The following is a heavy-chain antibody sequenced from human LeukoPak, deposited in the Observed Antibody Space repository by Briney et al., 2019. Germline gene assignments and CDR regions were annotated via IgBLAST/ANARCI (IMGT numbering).Heavy chain of an antibody. CDR3: GRGPGGGVFGVVSRG. CDR1: GFSFSSYE. J-gene: IGHJ4*02. CDR2: IGSSGRST. D-gene: IGHD3-3*01. Sequence: GGSLRLSCAASGFSFSSYEMNWVRQAPGKGLEWVSYIGSSGRSTYYADSVKGRFTISRDNGKNSLYLQMNSLRAEDTPVFYCGRGPGGGVFGVVSRGGGQGTLVTVSS. V-gene: IGHV3-48*03.